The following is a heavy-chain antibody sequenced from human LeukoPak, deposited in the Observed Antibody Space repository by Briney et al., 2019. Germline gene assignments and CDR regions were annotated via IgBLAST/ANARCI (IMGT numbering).Heavy chain of an antibody. D-gene: IGHD3-22*01. CDR3: AKDSEKGYYDSSGYFFDY. CDR1: GFTFSSYG. V-gene: IGHV3-30*18. CDR2: ISYDGSNK. J-gene: IGHJ4*02. Sequence: PGGSLRLSCAASGFTFSSYGMHWVRQAPGKGLEWVAVISYDGSNKYYADSVKGRFTISRDNSKNTLYLQMNSLRAEDTAVYYCAKDSEKGYYDSSGYFFDYWGQGTLVTVSS.